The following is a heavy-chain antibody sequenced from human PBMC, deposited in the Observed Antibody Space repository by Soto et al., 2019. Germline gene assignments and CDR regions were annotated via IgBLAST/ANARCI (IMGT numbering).Heavy chain of an antibody. Sequence: QVQLVESGGGVVQPGTSLRLSCAASGSTFSNYGMHWVRQAPGKGLEWVAVVWYDGTTKFYPDSVKGRFTISRDNSNNTLYLQMNSLRVEDTAVYYCATVANYYGSVFWGQGTLVTVSS. CDR1: GSTFSNYG. CDR3: ATVANYYGSVF. D-gene: IGHD3-10*01. J-gene: IGHJ4*02. V-gene: IGHV3-33*01. CDR2: VWYDGTTK.